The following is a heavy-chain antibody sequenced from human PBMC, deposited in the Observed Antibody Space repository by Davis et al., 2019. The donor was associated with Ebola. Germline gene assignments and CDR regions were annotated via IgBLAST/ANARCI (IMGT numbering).Heavy chain of an antibody. V-gene: IGHV3-21*04. CDR2: TSCCNGRT. CDR3: LGDPNWAFGY. CDR1: GFTFTHYT. J-gene: IGHJ4*02. D-gene: IGHD3-16*01. Sequence: GESLKISCAASGFTFTHYTINWVRQAPGKGLEWVSYTSCCNGRTYYADSVKGRFTSSRDSATNSVHLQMDSLRVDDTAIYYCLGDPNWAFGYWGQGTLVTVSS.